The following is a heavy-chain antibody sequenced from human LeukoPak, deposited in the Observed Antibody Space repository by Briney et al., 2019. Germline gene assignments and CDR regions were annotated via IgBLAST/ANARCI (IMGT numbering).Heavy chain of an antibody. V-gene: IGHV3-30*02. J-gene: IGHJ4*02. D-gene: IGHD2-2*01. CDR1: GFTFSSYG. CDR3: ARAGAPYCSSTSCYGILDFDY. CDR2: IRYDGSNK. Sequence: GGSLRLSCAASGFTFSSYGMHWVRQAPGKGLEWVAFIRYDGSNKYYADSVKGRFTISRDNSKNTLYLQMNSLRAEDTAVYYCARAGAPYCSSTSCYGILDFDYWGQGTLVTVSS.